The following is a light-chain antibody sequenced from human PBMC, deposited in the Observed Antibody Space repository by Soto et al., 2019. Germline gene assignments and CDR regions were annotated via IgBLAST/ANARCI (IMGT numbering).Light chain of an antibody. V-gene: IGKV1-39*01. Sequence: DIQVTQSPSSLSASVGDRGTITCRGSQSISSYLTWYQQKPGKAPKLLIYAASSLQSGVPSRFSGSGSGTDFTLTISSLHPEDSATYYCQQSYSTPPTFGQGTKVDIK. CDR2: AAS. CDR1: QSISSY. J-gene: IGKJ1*01. CDR3: QQSYSTPPT.